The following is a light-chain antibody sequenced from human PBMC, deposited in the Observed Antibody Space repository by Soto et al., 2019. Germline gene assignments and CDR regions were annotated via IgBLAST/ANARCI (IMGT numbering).Light chain of an antibody. Sequence: QSALTQPASVSGSPGQSITISCTGTSSDVGGYNYVSWYQQHPGKAPKLTIYDVNNRPSGVSNRFSGSKSGNTASLTISGLQAEDEADYYCSSYTSSGTLVFGGGTKLTVL. J-gene: IGLJ2*01. CDR1: SSDVGGYNY. CDR3: SSYTSSGTLV. V-gene: IGLV2-14*01. CDR2: DVN.